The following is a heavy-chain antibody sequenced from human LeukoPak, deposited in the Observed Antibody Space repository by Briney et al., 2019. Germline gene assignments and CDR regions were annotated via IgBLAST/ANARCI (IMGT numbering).Heavy chain of an antibody. J-gene: IGHJ5*02. Sequence: PSETLSLTCAVYGGSFSGYYWSWIRQPPGKGLEWIGEINHSGSTNYNPSLKSRVTISVDTSKNQFSLKLSSVTAADTAVYYCARFPYYYDSSGYRIDNWFDPWGQGTLVTVSS. CDR3: ARFPYYYDSSGYRIDNWFDP. CDR1: GGSFSGYY. D-gene: IGHD3-22*01. CDR2: INHSGST. V-gene: IGHV4-34*01.